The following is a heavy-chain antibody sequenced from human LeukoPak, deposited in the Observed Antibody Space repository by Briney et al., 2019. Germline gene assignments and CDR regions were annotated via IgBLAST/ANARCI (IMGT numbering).Heavy chain of an antibody. Sequence: GGSLRLSCAASGFTFSYYWMHWVRQAPGKGLVWVSRISDDGSRTTYADPVKGRFAISRDNAKNTLYLQMNSLRAEGTAVYYCARDDGFYSDSSFQDYWGQGTLVTVSS. CDR1: GFTFSYYW. D-gene: IGHD2/OR15-2a*01. J-gene: IGHJ4*02. V-gene: IGHV3-74*01. CDR2: ISDDGSRT. CDR3: ARDDGFYSDSSFQDY.